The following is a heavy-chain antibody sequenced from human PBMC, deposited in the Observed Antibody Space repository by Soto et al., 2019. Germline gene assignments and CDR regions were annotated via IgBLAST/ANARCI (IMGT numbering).Heavy chain of an antibody. D-gene: IGHD6-6*01. J-gene: IGHJ4*02. CDR1: GASISSSSFY. V-gene: IGHV4-39*01. Sequence: PSETLSLTCTVSGASISSSSFYWGWIRQPPGKGLESIANIYYDGSTYYNPSLKSRVTISFDTSKNQFSLKLSSVTAADTAVYYCARARSVPRLFIYASDDWGQGTPVTVSS. CDR2: IYYDGST. CDR3: ARARSVPRLFIYASDD.